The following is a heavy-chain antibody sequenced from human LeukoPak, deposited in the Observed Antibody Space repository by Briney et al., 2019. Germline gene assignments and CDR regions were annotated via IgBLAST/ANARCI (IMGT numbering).Heavy chain of an antibody. Sequence: SETLSLTCTVSGGSISSYYWSWIREPPGKGLEWIGYIYYSGSTNYNPSLKGRVTISVDTSKNQFSLNLSSVTAADTAVYYCARDLLSTAGYFDYWGQGTLVTVSS. J-gene: IGHJ4*02. D-gene: IGHD6-19*01. CDR2: IYYSGST. CDR1: GGSISSYY. CDR3: ARDLLSTAGYFDY. V-gene: IGHV4-59*01.